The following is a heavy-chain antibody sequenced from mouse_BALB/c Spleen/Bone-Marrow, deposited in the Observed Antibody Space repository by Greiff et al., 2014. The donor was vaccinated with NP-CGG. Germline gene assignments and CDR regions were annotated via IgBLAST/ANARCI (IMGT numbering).Heavy chain of an antibody. CDR3: ARDEHYEIYWYFDV. D-gene: IGHD1-1*01. Sequence: EVQVVESGGGLVQPGGSLRLSCATSGFTFTDYYMSWVRQPPGKALEWLGFIRNKANGYTTEYSASVQGRFTISRDNSQSILYLQMNTLRAEDSATYYCARDEHYEIYWYFDVWGAGTTVTVSS. V-gene: IGHV7-3*02. J-gene: IGHJ1*01. CDR2: IRNKANGYTT. CDR1: GFTFTDYY.